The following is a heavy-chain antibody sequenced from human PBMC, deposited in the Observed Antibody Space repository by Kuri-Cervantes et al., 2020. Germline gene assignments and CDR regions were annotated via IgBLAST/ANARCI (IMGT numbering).Heavy chain of an antibody. CDR3: ARASGWYLVLDY. CDR1: GYTVSSNY. CDR2: IYSGGST. J-gene: IGHJ4*02. V-gene: IGHV3-53*01. Sequence: GESLKISCAASGYTVSSNYMSWVRQAPGKGLEWVSVIYSGGSTYYADSVKGRFTISRDNSKNTLYFQMNSRRAEDTAVYYCARASGWYLVLDYWGQGTLVTVSS. D-gene: IGHD6-19*01.